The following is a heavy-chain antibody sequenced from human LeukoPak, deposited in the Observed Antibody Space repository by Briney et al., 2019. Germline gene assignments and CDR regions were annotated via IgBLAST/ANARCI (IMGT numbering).Heavy chain of an antibody. Sequence: ASVKVSCKTSGYNFIYYYIHWVRQAPGQGLEWMALINPSGGSTSYAQKFQGRVTMTRDTSTSTVYVELRSLRSEDTAVYYCARGPYSSGWYGLNYWGRGTLVTVSS. D-gene: IGHD6-19*01. CDR1: GYNFIYYY. CDR3: ARGPYSSGWYGLNY. CDR2: INPSGGST. J-gene: IGHJ4*02. V-gene: IGHV1-46*01.